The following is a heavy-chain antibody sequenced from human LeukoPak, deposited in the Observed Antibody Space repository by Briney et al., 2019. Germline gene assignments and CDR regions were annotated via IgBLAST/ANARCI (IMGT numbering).Heavy chain of an antibody. CDR3: AKESGVAAFDI. V-gene: IGHV3-23*01. CDR1: GFTLSTYT. CDR2: ISGSGDTT. Sequence: PGGSLRLSCAASGFTLSTYTMNWVRQAPGKGLEWVSGISGSGDTTYYADSVKGRFTISRDNSKNTVYMQMNSLRAEDTAVYYCAKESGVAAFDIWGQGTVVTVSS. J-gene: IGHJ3*02. D-gene: IGHD2-8*01.